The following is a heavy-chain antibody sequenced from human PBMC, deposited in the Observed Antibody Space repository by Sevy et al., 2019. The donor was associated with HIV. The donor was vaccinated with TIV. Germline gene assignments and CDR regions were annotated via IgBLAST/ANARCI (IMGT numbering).Heavy chain of an antibody. CDR1: GFNFSTYS. J-gene: IGHJ4*01. Sequence: GGSLRLSCAASGFNFSTYSMNWVRQAPRKGLEWVSYISSSSNTVYYADSVKGRFTISRDNARNSLYLQMNSLRADDTAVYYCARGQRGGIDYWGHGTLVTVSS. V-gene: IGHV3-48*01. CDR2: ISSSSNTV. CDR3: ARGQRGGIDY. D-gene: IGHD3-16*01.